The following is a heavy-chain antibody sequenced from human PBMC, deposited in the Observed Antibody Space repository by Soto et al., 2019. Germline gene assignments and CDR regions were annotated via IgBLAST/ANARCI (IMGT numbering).Heavy chain of an antibody. CDR2: INPHSGGT. J-gene: IGHJ4*02. D-gene: IGHD2-2*01. V-gene: IGHV1-2*02. Sequence: QVKLVQSGAEVKKPGASVKVSCKTSGYTFTGYYIYWVRQAPGQGLEWMGWINPHSGGTDSSQKFQGRVTMTRDTSISTAYMELGRLRSDDTAVYYCAGTSCSSTTCPTAYWGQGTLVTVSS. CDR1: GYTFTGYY. CDR3: AGTSCSSTTCPTAY.